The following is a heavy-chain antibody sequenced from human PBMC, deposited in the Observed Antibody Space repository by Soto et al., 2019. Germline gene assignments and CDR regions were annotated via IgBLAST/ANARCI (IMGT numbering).Heavy chain of an antibody. V-gene: IGHV1-18*01. CDR2: IDTYNTIR. D-gene: IGHD3-10*01. CDR1: GDTFTTFG. J-gene: IGHJ5*02. CDR3: ARVLRGVVNWFDP. Sequence: QVHLVQSGPEVKKPGASVTVSCKASGDTFTTFGLSWVRQAPGQGLEWMGWIDTYNTIRNYAQKFQCRLTMTTDTETSTAYVELKGLGYDDTAVYYCARVLRGVVNWFDPWGQGTLVTVSS.